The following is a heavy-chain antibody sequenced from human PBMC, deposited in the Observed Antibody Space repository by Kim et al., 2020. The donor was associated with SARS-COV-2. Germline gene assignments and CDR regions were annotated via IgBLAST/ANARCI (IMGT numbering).Heavy chain of an antibody. J-gene: IGHJ6*02. CDR3: ARGRAGVVPSPILGLGPHYGYYATDA. Sequence: SETLSLTCAVYGGSFSGYFWTWIRQPPGKGLQWIGEINQSGSTIYNPSLEGRVTISVDTSKNQFSLKLHSVTAADTAVYYCARGRAGVVPSPILGLGPHYGYYATDAWGRGTTVTVSS. CDR1: GGSFSGYF. V-gene: IGHV4-34*01. CDR2: INQSGST. D-gene: IGHD2-21*01.